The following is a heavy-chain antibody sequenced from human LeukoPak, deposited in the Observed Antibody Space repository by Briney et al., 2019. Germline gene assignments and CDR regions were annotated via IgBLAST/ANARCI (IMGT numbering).Heavy chain of an antibody. V-gene: IGHV3-15*01. CDR2: IKSKTDGGTT. D-gene: IGHD3-22*01. J-gene: IGHJ3*02. CDR1: GSTFSNAW. CDR3: VVITRGDAFDI. Sequence: GGSLRLSCAASGSTFSNAWMSGVRQAPGKGLEWVGRIKSKTDGGTTDYAAPVKGRFTISRDDSKNTLYLQMNSLKTEDTAVYYCVVITRGDAFDIWGQGTMVTVSS.